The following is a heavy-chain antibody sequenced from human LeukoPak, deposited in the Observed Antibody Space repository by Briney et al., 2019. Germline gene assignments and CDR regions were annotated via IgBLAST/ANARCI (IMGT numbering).Heavy chain of an antibody. CDR2: IYYSGST. CDR1: GGSISSYY. V-gene: IGHV4-59*01. J-gene: IGHJ4*02. D-gene: IGHD2-21*02. CDR3: ARNTYCGGDCYSSPFDY. Sequence: SHTLSLTCTISGGSISSYYWSWIRQPPGKGLEWMGYIYYSGSTNYNPSLKSRVTISVDTSKNQFSLKLSSVTAADTAVYYCARNTYCGGDCYSSPFDYWGQGTLVTVSS.